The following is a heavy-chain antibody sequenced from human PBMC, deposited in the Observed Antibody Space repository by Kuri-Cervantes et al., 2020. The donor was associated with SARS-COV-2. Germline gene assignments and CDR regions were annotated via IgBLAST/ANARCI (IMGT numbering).Heavy chain of an antibody. Sequence: LSLTCAASGFTFSSYAMHWVRQAPGKGLEWVAVISYDGSNKYYADSVKGRFTISRDNSKNTLYLQMNSLRAEDTAVYYCVRDQGYGDYFRHWGQGTLVTVSS. D-gene: IGHD5-12*01. CDR1: GFTFSSYA. CDR2: ISYDGSNK. J-gene: IGHJ1*01. V-gene: IGHV3-30*04. CDR3: VRDQGYGDYFRH.